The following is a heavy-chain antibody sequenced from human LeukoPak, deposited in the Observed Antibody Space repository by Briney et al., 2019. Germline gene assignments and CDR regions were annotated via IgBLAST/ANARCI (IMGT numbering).Heavy chain of an antibody. D-gene: IGHD2-2*01. V-gene: IGHV3-9*01. CDR2: ISWNSGSI. CDR1: GFTFDDYA. J-gene: IGHJ3*02. CDR3: AREGWVVVPGDHDAFDI. Sequence: PGGSLRLSCAASGFTFDDYAMHWVRQAPGKGLEWVSGISWNSGSIGYADSVKGRFTISRDNAKNSLYLQMNSLRAEDTALYYCAREGWVVVPGDHDAFDIWGQGTMVTVSS.